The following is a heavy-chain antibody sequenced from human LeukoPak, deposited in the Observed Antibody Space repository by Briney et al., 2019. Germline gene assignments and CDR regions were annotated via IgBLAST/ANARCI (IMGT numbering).Heavy chain of an antibody. J-gene: IGHJ4*02. CDR2: IYPGDSDT. V-gene: IGHV5-51*01. CDR3: ARHSYGDYGY. Sequence: RGASLQISCQGSGYIFTSYWIGWVRQLPGKGLEWMGIIYPGDSDTRYSPSFQGQVTISADKSISTAYLQWSSLKASNTAMYYCARHSYGDYGYWGQGTLVTVSS. D-gene: IGHD4-17*01. CDR1: GYIFTSYW.